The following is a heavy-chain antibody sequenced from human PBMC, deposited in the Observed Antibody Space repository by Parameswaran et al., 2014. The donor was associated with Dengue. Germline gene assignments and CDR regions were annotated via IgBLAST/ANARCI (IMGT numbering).Heavy chain of an antibody. Sequence: KWIRQPPGKGLEWVSHINTGSTIIYYGDSVKGRFSISRDNAKNSLYLQMNSLRDDDTAIYYCARDSGHGGSMDVWGQGTTVTVSS. V-gene: IGHV3-48*02. CDR2: INTGSTII. CDR3: ARDSGHGGSMDV. J-gene: IGHJ6*02. D-gene: IGHD4-23*01.